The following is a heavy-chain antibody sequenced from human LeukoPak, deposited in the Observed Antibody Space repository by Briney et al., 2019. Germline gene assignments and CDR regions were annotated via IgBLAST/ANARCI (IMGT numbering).Heavy chain of an antibody. J-gene: IGHJ3*02. V-gene: IGHV4-34*01. Sequence: KPSETLSLTCAVYGGSFSGYYWSWIRQPPGKGLEWIGEINHSGSTNYNPSLKSRVTISVDTSKNQFSLKLSSVTAADTAVYYCASVGTAMVTRRFGIWGQGTMVTVSS. CDR1: GGSFSGYY. D-gene: IGHD5-18*01. CDR3: ASVGTAMVTRRFGI. CDR2: INHSGST.